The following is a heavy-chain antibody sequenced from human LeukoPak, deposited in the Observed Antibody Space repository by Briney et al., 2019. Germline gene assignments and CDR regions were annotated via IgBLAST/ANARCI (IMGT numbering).Heavy chain of an antibody. CDR2: TYYRSKWYN. CDR1: GDSVSSNSAA. Sequence: SQTLSLTCAISGDSVSSNSAAWNWIRQSPSRGLEWLGRTYYRSKWYNDYAVSVKSRITINPDTSKNQFSLQLNSVTPEDTAVYYCARERLWFGESYYYYYMDVWGKGTTVTISS. V-gene: IGHV6-1*01. J-gene: IGHJ6*03. D-gene: IGHD3-10*01. CDR3: ARERLWFGESYYYYYMDV.